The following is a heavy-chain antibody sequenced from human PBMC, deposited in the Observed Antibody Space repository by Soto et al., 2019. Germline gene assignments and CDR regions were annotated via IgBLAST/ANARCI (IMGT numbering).Heavy chain of an antibody. D-gene: IGHD3-3*01. CDR2: ISAYNGNT. Sequence: ASVKVSCKASGYTFTSYGISWVRQAPGQGLEWMGWISAYNGNTNYAQKLQGRVTMTTDTSTSTAYMELRSLRSDDTAVYYCARDRADYDFWSGYISDYYYYGMDVWGQGTTVTVSS. CDR1: GYTFTSYG. J-gene: IGHJ6*02. CDR3: ARDRADYDFWSGYISDYYYYGMDV. V-gene: IGHV1-18*04.